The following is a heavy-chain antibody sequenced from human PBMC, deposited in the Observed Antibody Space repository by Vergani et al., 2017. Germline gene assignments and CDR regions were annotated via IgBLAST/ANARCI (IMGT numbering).Heavy chain of an antibody. Sequence: QVQLQESGPGLVKPSETLSLTCTVSGGSISSYYWRWIRQPPGKGLEWIGYIYYSGSTNYNPSLKTRVTIEVDPSKKQFSLKLRYVTAADTAVYYRARNVPGRQLWQAFDIWGQGTMVTVSS. CDR2: IYYSGST. V-gene: IGHV4-59*01. D-gene: IGHD5-18*01. CDR3: ARNVPGRQLWQAFDI. J-gene: IGHJ3*02. CDR1: GGSISSYY.